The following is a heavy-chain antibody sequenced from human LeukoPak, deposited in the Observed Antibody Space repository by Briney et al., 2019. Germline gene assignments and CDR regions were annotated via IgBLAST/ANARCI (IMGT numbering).Heavy chain of an antibody. CDR1: GGSISSSSYY. D-gene: IGHD2-15*01. Sequence: PSETLSLTCTVSGGSISSSSYYWGWIRQPPGRGLEWIGSIYYSGSTYYNPSLKSRVTISVDTSKNQFSLKLSSVTAADTAVYYCARVRGHCSGGSCYIAPWGQGTLVTVSS. V-gene: IGHV4-39*07. CDR2: IYYSGST. J-gene: IGHJ5*02. CDR3: ARVRGHCSGGSCYIAP.